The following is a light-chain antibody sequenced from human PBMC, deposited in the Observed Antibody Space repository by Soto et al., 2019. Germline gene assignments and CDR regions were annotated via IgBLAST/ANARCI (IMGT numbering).Light chain of an antibody. Sequence: ENVLTQSPFTMPLAQGERATLSCRASQSFSSSYLAWYQQKPGQAPRLLIYGTSTRATGVPDRFSGSGSQTDFTLTISRLEPEDFAVYYCQQYGSLGTFGQGTEVDI. J-gene: IGKJ1*01. V-gene: IGKV3-20*01. CDR2: GTS. CDR1: QSFSSSY. CDR3: QQYGSLGT.